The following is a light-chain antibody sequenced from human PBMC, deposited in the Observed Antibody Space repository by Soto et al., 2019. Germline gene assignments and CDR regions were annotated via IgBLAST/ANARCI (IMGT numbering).Light chain of an antibody. CDR2: KAS. V-gene: IGKV1-39*01. J-gene: IGKJ1*01. Sequence: DIQITQSPSALSGSVGDRVTITCRPSQTISSYLNCYQQKPGKAPKLLIYKASILENGVPSRFSGSASGTDFTLTIASLQPEDFSTYYCQQSYSTPQTFGQGTKV. CDR1: QTISSY. CDR3: QQSYSTPQT.